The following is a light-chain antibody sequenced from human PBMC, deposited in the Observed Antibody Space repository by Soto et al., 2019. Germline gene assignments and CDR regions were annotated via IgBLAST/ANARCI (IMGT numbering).Light chain of an antibody. J-gene: IGKJ1*01. CDR3: QQYYSTLSWT. CDR2: WAS. V-gene: IGKV4-1*01. CDR1: QSVLYSYNNKKY. Sequence: DIVMTQSPDSLAVSLGERATINCKSSQSVLYSYNNKKYLAWYHQKPGQPPTLLIYWASTRESGVPDRFSGSGSGTDFTLTISSLQAEDVAVYYCQQYYSTLSWTFGQGTKVEIK.